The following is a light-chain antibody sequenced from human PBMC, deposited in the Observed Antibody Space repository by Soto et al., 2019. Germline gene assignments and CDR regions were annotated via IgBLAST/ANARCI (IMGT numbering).Light chain of an antibody. J-gene: IGKJ1*01. CDR3: QQYGSSPWT. V-gene: IGKV3-20*01. CDR1: QSVSSNY. Sequence: EIVLTQSPGTLSLSPGERATLSCRASQSVSSNYLAWYQQIPGQAPRLLIYDASRRATGIPSRFSGSGSGTDFTLTISSLEPEDFAVYYCQQYGSSPWTFGQGTRWIS. CDR2: DAS.